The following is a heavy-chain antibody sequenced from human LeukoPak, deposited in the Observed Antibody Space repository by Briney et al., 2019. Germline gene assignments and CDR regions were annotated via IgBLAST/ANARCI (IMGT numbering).Heavy chain of an antibody. Sequence: SETLSLTCTVSGGSISSYYWSWIRQPPGKGLEWIGYIYYSGSTNYNPSLKSRVTISVDTSRNQFSLKLSSVTAADTAVYYCAGASYDSSGVHWGQGTLVTVSS. J-gene: IGHJ4*02. V-gene: IGHV4-59*01. CDR1: GGSISSYY. D-gene: IGHD3-22*01. CDR2: IYYSGST. CDR3: AGASYDSSGVH.